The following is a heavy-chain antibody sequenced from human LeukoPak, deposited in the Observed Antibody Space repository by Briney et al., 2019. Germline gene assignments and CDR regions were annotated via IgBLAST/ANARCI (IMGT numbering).Heavy chain of an antibody. CDR1: GFTFSSYG. V-gene: IGHV3-30*03. J-gene: IGHJ4*02. Sequence: GGSLRLSCAASGFTFSSYGMHWVRQAPGKGLEWVAVISYDGSNKYYADSVKGRFTISRDNSKNTLYLQMNSLRAEDTAVYYCARACPEYYYDSSGYCFDYWGQGTLATVSS. D-gene: IGHD3-22*01. CDR3: ARACPEYYYDSSGYCFDY. CDR2: ISYDGSNK.